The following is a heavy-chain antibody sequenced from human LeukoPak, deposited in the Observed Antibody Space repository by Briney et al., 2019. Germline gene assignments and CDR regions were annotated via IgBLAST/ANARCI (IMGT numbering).Heavy chain of an antibody. CDR2: IYYIGST. CDR1: GGSISNYY. J-gene: IGHJ4*02. Sequence: SETLSLTCTISGGSISNYYWNWIRQSPGKGLEWIGYIYYIGSTNYNPSLKSRVTISLDTSNNQFPLKLTSVTAAETAVYYCARGATPYYYFDSWGQGTLVTVSS. CDR3: ARGATPYYYFDS. V-gene: IGHV4-59*12. D-gene: IGHD1-26*01.